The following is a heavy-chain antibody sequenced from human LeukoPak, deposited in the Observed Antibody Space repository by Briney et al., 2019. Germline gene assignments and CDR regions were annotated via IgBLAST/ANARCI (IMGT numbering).Heavy chain of an antibody. Sequence: PGGSLRLSCAASGFTFSSYAMSWVRQAPGKGLEWVSAISGSGGSTYYADSVKGRFTISRDNSKNTLYLQMNSLRTEDTAIFYCARDRVGYGGAFDVWGQGTVVTVSS. D-gene: IGHD5-18*01. V-gene: IGHV3-23*01. CDR2: ISGSGGST. J-gene: IGHJ3*01. CDR3: ARDRVGYGGAFDV. CDR1: GFTFSSYA.